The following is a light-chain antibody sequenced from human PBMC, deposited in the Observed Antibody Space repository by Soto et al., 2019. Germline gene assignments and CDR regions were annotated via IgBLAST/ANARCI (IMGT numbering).Light chain of an antibody. CDR3: QQRSNWRGA. CDR2: DAS. J-gene: IGKJ1*01. V-gene: IGKV3-11*01. Sequence: EIVMTQSPATLSVSPGERATLSCRASQSVSTNLAWYQQKPGQAPRLLIYDASNRATGIPARFSGSGSGTDFTLTISSLEPEDFAVYYCQQRSNWRGAFGQGTKVDI. CDR1: QSVSTN.